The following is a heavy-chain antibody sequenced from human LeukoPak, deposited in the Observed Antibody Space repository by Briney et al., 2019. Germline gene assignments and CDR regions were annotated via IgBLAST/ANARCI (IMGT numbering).Heavy chain of an antibody. J-gene: IGHJ4*02. CDR1: GFTFSRYW. V-gene: IGHV3-74*01. CDR2: IKSDGSST. D-gene: IGHD1-26*01. Sequence: GGSLRLSCAASGFTFSRYWMHWVRQAPGKGLVWVSCIKSDGSSTSIADSAKGRFTISRDNAKNTVYLQMNSLRAEDTAVYYCVRDNRSYNFDYWAREPWSPSPQ. CDR3: VRDNRSYNFDY.